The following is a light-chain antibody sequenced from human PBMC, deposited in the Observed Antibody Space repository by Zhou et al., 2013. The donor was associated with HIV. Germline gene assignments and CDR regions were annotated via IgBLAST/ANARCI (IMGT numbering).Light chain of an antibody. CDR2: AVS. J-gene: IGKJ3*01. CDR3: QQHDNWPPFT. Sequence: EIAMTQSPATLSVSPGERATLSCRASQTVGINLAWYQQKPGQAPRLLIYAVSSRATGIPARFSGSGSGTEFTLTISSLQSEDFAIYYCQQHDNWPPFTFGPGTIVDIK. CDR1: QTVGIN. V-gene: IGKV3-15*01.